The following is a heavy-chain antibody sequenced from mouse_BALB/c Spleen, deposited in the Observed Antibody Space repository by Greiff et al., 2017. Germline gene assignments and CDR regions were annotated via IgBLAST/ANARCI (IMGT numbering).Heavy chain of an antibody. Sequence: AAELARPGASVKMSCKASGYTFTSYTMHWVKQRPGQGLEWIGYINPSSGYTEYNQKFKDKTTLTADKSSSTAYMQLSSLTSEDSAVYYCARGIYYGTPYAMDYWGQGTSVTVSS. CDR2: INPSSGYT. D-gene: IGHD1-1*01. CDR3: ARGIYYGTPYAMDY. CDR1: GYTFTSYT. V-gene: IGHV1-4*02. J-gene: IGHJ4*01.